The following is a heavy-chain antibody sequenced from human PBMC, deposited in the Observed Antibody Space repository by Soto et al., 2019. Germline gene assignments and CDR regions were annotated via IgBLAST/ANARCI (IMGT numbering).Heavy chain of an antibody. CDR2: VNHSGST. Sequence: QVQLQQWGAGLLKPSETLSLTCAVYGGSFSGYYWSWIRQPPGKGLEWIGEVNHSGSTNYNPSLKIRVSRAVASSTNQFTLKLSSVTAADTAVYYCAIGPPTYCSGASCYSISWRIRPYYFDYWGQGTLVTVSS. J-gene: IGHJ4*02. CDR1: GGSFSGYY. CDR3: AIGPPTYCSGASCYSISWRIRPYYFDY. V-gene: IGHV4-34*01. D-gene: IGHD2-15*01.